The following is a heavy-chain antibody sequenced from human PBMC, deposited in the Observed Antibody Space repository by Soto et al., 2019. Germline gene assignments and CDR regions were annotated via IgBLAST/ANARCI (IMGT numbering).Heavy chain of an antibody. CDR1: GYRFTSYW. D-gene: IGHD4-17*01. Sequence: GESLKISCKGSGYRFTSYWIGWVRQMPGKGLEWMGIIYPGDSDTRYSPSFQGQVTISADKSISTAYLQWSSLKASDTAMYYCARHTDDYGDYYGVYYYGMDVWGQGTTVTVSS. CDR2: IYPGDSDT. CDR3: ARHTDDYGDYYGVYYYGMDV. V-gene: IGHV5-51*01. J-gene: IGHJ6*02.